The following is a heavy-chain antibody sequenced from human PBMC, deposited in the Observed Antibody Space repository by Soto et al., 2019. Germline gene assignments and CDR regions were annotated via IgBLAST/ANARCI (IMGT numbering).Heavy chain of an antibody. CDR2: ISGSGGST. CDR1: GFTFSSYA. D-gene: IGHD3-3*01. Sequence: GGSLRLSCAASGFTFSSYAVSWVRQAPGKGLEWVSAISGSGGSTYYADSVKGRFTISRDNSKNTLYLQMNSLRAEDTAVYYCAKAPPNYDSWSGSSYGMDVWGQGTTVTVS. CDR3: AKAPPNYDSWSGSSYGMDV. J-gene: IGHJ6*02. V-gene: IGHV3-23*01.